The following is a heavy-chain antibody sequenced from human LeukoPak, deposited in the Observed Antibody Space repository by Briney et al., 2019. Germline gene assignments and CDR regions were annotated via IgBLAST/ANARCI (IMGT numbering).Heavy chain of an antibody. Sequence: GGSLRLSCAASGFTFTNAWMNWVRQAPGKGLEWVSAISGSGGSTYYADSVKGRFTISRDNSKNTLYLQMNSLRAEDTAVYYCAKDPLYQQLLFEYWGQGTLVTVSS. CDR3: AKDPLYQQLLFEY. D-gene: IGHD2-2*01. J-gene: IGHJ4*02. CDR2: ISGSGGST. V-gene: IGHV3-23*01. CDR1: GFTFTNAW.